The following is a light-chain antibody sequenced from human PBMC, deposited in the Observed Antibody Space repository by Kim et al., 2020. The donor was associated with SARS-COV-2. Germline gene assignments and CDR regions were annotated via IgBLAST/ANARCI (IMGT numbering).Light chain of an antibody. CDR3: GTWDSSLSAGNYV. V-gene: IGLV1-51*01. CDR2: DNK. Sequence: KVTICCSGNSNSIGNNYVSWYQQRGGTDPKRLNDDNKKRPSGIPDRFAGSKSGTSATLGITGLQSGDEADYYCGTWDSSLSAGNYVFGTGTKVTVL. J-gene: IGLJ1*01. CDR1: SNSIGNNY.